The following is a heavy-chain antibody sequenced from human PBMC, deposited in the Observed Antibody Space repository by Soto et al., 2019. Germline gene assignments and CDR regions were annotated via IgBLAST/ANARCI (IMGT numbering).Heavy chain of an antibody. D-gene: IGHD6-19*01. CDR2: IDSSGEK. J-gene: IGHJ5*02. V-gene: IGHV2-26*01. Sequence: QVTLKESGPVLVKPTETLTLRCTVSGLSITDSEMGVSWISQPPGQPLEWLAHIDSSGEKSYRTFLKSRLAIYKDTSKSQIVLTMTNMDPADTATYYCARRHLAVAVSPWFDPWGQGIPVTVSS. CDR1: GLSITDSEMG. CDR3: ARRHLAVAVSPWFDP.